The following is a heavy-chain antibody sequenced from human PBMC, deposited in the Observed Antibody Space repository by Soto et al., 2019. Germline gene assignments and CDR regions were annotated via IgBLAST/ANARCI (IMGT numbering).Heavy chain of an antibody. CDR2: IYYSGST. CDR3: TRHEGGAAADRPLDY. D-gene: IGHD6-13*01. V-gene: IGHV4-39*01. CDR1: GGSIRSSTYY. J-gene: IGHJ4*02. Sequence: PSETLSLTCTFSGGSIRSSTYYWGWIRQPPGKGLEWIGSIYYSGSTHNTPSLKSRVTMSVDTYTNQFSLKLNSVTAADTAVYYCTRHEGGAAADRPLDYWGQGTLVTVSS.